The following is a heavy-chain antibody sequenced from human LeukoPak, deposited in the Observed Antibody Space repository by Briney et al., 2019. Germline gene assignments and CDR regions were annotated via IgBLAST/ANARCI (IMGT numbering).Heavy chain of an antibody. Sequence: PSETLSLTCTVSGGSISGNYWSWIRQSAGKGLEWIGRIYSTGSTKYNPSLKSRITMSVDTSKNQMSLNLTSVTAADTAVYYCASDFVATGTVRYHSYWYLDLWGRGTLVTVSS. J-gene: IGHJ2*01. CDR3: ASDFVATGTVRYHSYWYLDL. CDR2: IYSTGST. V-gene: IGHV4-4*07. D-gene: IGHD1-7*01. CDR1: GGSISGNY.